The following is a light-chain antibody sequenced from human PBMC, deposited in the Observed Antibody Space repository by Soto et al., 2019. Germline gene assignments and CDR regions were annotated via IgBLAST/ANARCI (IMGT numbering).Light chain of an antibody. V-gene: IGKV1-5*01. CDR3: LQYNAFSLT. J-gene: IGKJ1*01. Sequence: DIQMTQSPSNLSASVGDRVTITCRASQSLNTWLAWYQQKPGKVPKVLIYDASSLESGVPARFSGSGSGTEFTLSIGRLQPDDSATYFCLQYNAFSLTFGQGTKVEI. CDR1: QSLNTW. CDR2: DAS.